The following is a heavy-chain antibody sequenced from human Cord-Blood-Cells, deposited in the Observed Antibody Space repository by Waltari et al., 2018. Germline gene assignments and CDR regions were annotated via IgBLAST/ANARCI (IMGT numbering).Heavy chain of an antibody. V-gene: IGHV4-34*01. J-gene: IGHJ4*02. CDR2: INHSGST. D-gene: IGHD6-13*01. CDR3: ARGVAAAGSPYFDY. CDR1: GGSFSGYY. Sequence: QVQLQQWGAGLLKPSETLSLTCAVSGGSFSGYYWSWIRPPPGKGLEWIGEINHSGSTNYNPSLKSRVTISVDTSKNQFSLKLSSVTAADTAVYYCARGVAAAGSPYFDYWGQGTLVTVSS.